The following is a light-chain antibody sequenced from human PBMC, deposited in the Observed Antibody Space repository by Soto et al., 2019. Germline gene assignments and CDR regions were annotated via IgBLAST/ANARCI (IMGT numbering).Light chain of an antibody. V-gene: IGKV3-11*01. Sequence: EIVLTQSPATLSLSPGERATLSCRASQSVSSYLAWYQQNPGQAPRLLIYDASNRATGIPARFSGSGSGTDFTLTISSLEPEGFAVYYFQQRSNWPTFGGGTKVEIK. CDR3: QQRSNWPT. J-gene: IGKJ4*01. CDR2: DAS. CDR1: QSVSSY.